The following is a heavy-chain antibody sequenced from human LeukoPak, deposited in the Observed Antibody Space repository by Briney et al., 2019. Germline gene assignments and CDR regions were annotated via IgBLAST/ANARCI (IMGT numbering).Heavy chain of an antibody. J-gene: IGHJ4*02. CDR3: ARDDRPSGHDFDY. D-gene: IGHD6-6*01. V-gene: IGHV3-49*03. Sequence: GGSLRLSCTASGFTFRDYNINWFRQAPGRGMEWVGFIRAKADGGTTEYAASVKGRFTISRDDSKDVAYLQINNLRAEDTALYYCARDDRPSGHDFDYWGQGTLVTVSS. CDR2: IRAKADGGTT. CDR1: GFTFRDYN.